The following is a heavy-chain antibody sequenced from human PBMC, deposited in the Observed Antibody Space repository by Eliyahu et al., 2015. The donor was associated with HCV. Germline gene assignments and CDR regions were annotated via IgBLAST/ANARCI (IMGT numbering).Heavy chain of an antibody. CDR1: XXSLSSGGMC. CDR2: IDWDDDK. J-gene: IGHJ3*02. CDR3: ARCILVGPADAFDI. D-gene: IGHD3/OR15-3a*01. Sequence: QVTLRESGPALVSPTEXLTLTCTFSXXSLSSGGMCVGWIRQPPGEALEWLARIDWDDDKYXSTSLETRLTISKDTSENQVVLTMTNMDPVDTATYYCARCILVGPADAFDIWGQGTMVTVSS. V-gene: IGHV2-70*15.